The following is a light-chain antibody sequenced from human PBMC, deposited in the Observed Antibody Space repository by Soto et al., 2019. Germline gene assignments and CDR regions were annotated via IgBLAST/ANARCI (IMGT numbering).Light chain of an antibody. CDR2: EVS. V-gene: IGLV2-23*02. CDR3: CSYAGSLVV. J-gene: IGLJ2*01. Sequence: QAVVTQPASVSGSPGQSITISCTGTSSDVGSYNLVSWYQQHPGKAPKLVIYEVSKRPSGVSNRFSGSKSGNTASLTISGLQAEDEADYYCCSYAGSLVVFGGGTKLTVL. CDR1: SSDVGSYNL.